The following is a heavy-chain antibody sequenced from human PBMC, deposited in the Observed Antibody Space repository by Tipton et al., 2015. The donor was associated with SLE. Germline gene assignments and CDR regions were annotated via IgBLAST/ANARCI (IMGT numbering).Heavy chain of an antibody. V-gene: IGHV4-4*07. Sequence: TLPLTCTVSGGSISSFYLNWIRQPAGKELEWIGRIYTSGTTNYNPSLKSRVTISVDTSKNQFSLKLRSVTAADTAVYYCARGDIYCGGGSCYDYWGQGTLVTVSS. CDR2: IYTSGTT. CDR1: GGSISSFY. J-gene: IGHJ4*02. CDR3: ARGDIYCGGGSCYDY. D-gene: IGHD2-15*01.